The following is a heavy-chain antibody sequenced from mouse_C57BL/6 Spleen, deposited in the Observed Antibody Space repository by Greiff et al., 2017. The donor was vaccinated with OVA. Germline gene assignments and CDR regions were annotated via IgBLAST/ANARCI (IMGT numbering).Heavy chain of an antibody. D-gene: IGHD2-4*01. CDR1: GYTFTSYW. J-gene: IGHJ4*01. V-gene: IGHV1-52*01. CDR2: IDPSDSET. Sequence: QVQLQQPGAELVRPGSSVKLSCKASGYTFTSYWMHWVKQRPIQGLEWIGNIDPSDSETTYNQKFKDKATLTVDKSSSTAYMQLSSLTSEDSAVYYCARGGDYDGEYYAMDYWGQGTSVTVSS. CDR3: ARGGDYDGEYYAMDY.